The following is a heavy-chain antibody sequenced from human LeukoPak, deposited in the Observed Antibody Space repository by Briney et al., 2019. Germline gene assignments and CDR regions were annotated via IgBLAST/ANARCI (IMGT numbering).Heavy chain of an antibody. D-gene: IGHD3-22*01. CDR2: IRYDGSNK. V-gene: IGHV3-30*02. Sequence: PGGSLRLSCAASGFTFSSYGMHWVRQAPGRGLEWVAFIRYDGSNKYYADSVKGRFTISRDNSKNTLYLQMNSLRAEDTAVYYCAKDITMIVVVIPTYDAFDIWGQGTMVTVSS. CDR3: AKDITMIVVVIPTYDAFDI. CDR1: GFTFSSYG. J-gene: IGHJ3*02.